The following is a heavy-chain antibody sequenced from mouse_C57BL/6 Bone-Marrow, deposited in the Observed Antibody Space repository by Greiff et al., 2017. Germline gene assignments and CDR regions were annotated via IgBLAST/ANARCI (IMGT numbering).Heavy chain of an antibody. CDR1: GYAFTNYL. V-gene: IGHV1-54*01. D-gene: IGHD4-1*01. Sequence: LQESGAELVRPGTSVKVSCKASGYAFTNYLIEWVKQRPGKGLEWIGVINPGSGGTNYNEKFKGKATLTADKSSSTAYMQLSSLTSEDSAVYFCARSKNWDSWFAYWGQGTLVTVSA. CDR2: INPGSGGT. J-gene: IGHJ3*01. CDR3: ARSKNWDSWFAY.